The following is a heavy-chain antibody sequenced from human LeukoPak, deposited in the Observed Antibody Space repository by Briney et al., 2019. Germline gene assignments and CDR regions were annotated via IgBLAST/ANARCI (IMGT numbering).Heavy chain of an antibody. CDR1: GYTLTELS. CDR3: ATDPVAGTPGTFDP. J-gene: IGHJ5*02. Sequence: ALVKVSCKVSGYTLTELSMHWVRQAPGKGLEWMGGFDPEDGETIYAQKFQGRVTMTEHTSTDTAYMEMSSLRSEDTAVYYCATDPVAGTPGTFDPWGQGTLVTVSS. D-gene: IGHD6-13*01. V-gene: IGHV1-24*01. CDR2: FDPEDGET.